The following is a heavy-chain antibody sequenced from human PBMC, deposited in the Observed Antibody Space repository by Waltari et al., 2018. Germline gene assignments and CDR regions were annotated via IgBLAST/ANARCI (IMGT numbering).Heavy chain of an antibody. CDR3: ARDRGILTGYSPFYFDY. J-gene: IGHJ4*02. CDR2: ISSSSSYI. D-gene: IGHD3-9*01. V-gene: IGHV3-21*01. Sequence: EVQLVESGGGLVKPGGSLRLSCAASGFTFSSYSMNWVRQAPGKGLELVSSISSSSSYIYYADSVKGRFTISRDNAKNSLYLQMNSLRAEDTAVYYCARDRGILTGYSPFYFDYWGQGTLVTVSS. CDR1: GFTFSSYS.